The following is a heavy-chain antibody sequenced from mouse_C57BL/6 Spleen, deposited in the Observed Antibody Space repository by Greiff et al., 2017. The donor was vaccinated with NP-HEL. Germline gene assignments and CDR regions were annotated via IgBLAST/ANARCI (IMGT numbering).Heavy chain of an antibody. V-gene: IGHV1-55*01. CDR3: ARGLDSSGPFAY. CDR2: IYPGSGST. Sequence: QVQLQQPGAELVKPGASVKMSCKASGYTFTSYWITWVKQRPGQGLEWIGDIYPGSGSTNYNEKFKSKATLTVDTSSSTAYMQLSSLTSEDSAVYYCARGLDSSGPFAYWGQGTSVTVSS. D-gene: IGHD3-2*02. J-gene: IGHJ4*01. CDR1: GYTFTSYW.